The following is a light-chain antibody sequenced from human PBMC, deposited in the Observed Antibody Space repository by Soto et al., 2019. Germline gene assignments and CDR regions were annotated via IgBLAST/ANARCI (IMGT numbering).Light chain of an antibody. V-gene: IGLV1-44*01. CDR3: ASWDDSLNGYV. CDR1: SSNIGSDT. CDR2: TNN. J-gene: IGLJ1*01. Sequence: QSVLTQPPSASGTPGQRVTISCSGGSSNIGSDTVNWYQHLPGTAPKLLIYTNNQRPSGVSDRFSGSKSGTSASLTISGLQSEDEAEYYCASWDDSLNGYVFGTGTKVTVL.